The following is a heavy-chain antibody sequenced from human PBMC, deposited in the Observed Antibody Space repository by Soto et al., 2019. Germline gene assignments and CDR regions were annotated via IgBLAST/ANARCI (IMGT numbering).Heavy chain of an antibody. CDR3: AREPPGTGGFEY. Sequence: QVQLVQSGAEVKKPGASVQVSCRASGYTFNGYYLHWVRQAPGEGPEWMGWINPHTGGTNYAQKFEGRVTMTGDTSISTAYMELTRLRPDDTALYYCAREPPGTGGFEYGGQGTLVTVSS. CDR2: INPHTGGT. J-gene: IGHJ4*02. CDR1: GYTFNGYY. D-gene: IGHD7-27*01. V-gene: IGHV1-2*02.